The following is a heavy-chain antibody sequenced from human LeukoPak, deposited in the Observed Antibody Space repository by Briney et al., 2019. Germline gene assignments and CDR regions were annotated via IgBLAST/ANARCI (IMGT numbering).Heavy chain of an antibody. D-gene: IGHD2-2*01. CDR1: GXSISSYY. CDR3: AREGPVAMSYFDY. Sequence: SETLSLTCTVSGXSISSYYRSWIRQPPGKGLEWIGYIYYRGSTNYNPSLKSRVTISVDTSKNQFSLKLSSVTAADTAVYYCAREGPVAMSYFDYWGQGTLVTVSS. V-gene: IGHV4-59*01. J-gene: IGHJ4*02. CDR2: IYYRGST.